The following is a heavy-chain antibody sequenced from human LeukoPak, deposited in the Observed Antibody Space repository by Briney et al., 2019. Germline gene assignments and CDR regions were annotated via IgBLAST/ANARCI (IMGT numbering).Heavy chain of an antibody. CDR1: GFTFSSYS. Sequence: PGGSLRLSCAASGFTFSSYSMNWVRQAPGKGLEWIGYIHYSGNTNYNPSLKSRVTISVDTSKNQFSLRLSSVTAADTAVYYCARRSLENWYFDLWGRGTLVTVSS. V-gene: IGHV4-59*08. J-gene: IGHJ2*01. CDR2: IHYSGNT. D-gene: IGHD3-16*02. CDR3: ARRSLENWYFDL.